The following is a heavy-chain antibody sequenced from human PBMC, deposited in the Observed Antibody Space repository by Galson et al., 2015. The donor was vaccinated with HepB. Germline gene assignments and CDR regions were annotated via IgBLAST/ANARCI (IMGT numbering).Heavy chain of an antibody. CDR2: ISYDGSNK. D-gene: IGHD3-3*01. CDR3: AKEFYDFWSGYPGYFDY. V-gene: IGHV3-30*18. J-gene: IGHJ4*02. CDR1: GFTFSSYG. Sequence: SLRLSCAASGFTFSSYGMHWVRQAPGKGLEWVAVISYDGSNKYYADSVKGRFTISRDNSKNTLYLQMNSLRAEDTAVYYCAKEFYDFWSGYPGYFDYWGQGTLVTVSS.